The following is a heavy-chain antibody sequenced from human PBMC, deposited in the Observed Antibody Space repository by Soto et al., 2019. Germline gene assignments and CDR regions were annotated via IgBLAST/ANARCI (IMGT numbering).Heavy chain of an antibody. V-gene: IGHV1-18*01. Sequence: QVQLVQSGAEVKKPGASVKVSCKASGYTFASYAISWMRQAPGQGLEWMGWISAYNGNTNYGQKLQGRVTMTTDTSTSTAYRELRSLRSDDTAVYYCARDPPPPDYWGQGTLVTVSS. CDR1: GYTFASYA. CDR2: ISAYNGNT. J-gene: IGHJ4*02. CDR3: ARDPPPPDY.